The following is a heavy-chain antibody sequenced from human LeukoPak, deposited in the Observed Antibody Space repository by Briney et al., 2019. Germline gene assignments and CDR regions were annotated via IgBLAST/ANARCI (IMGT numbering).Heavy chain of an antibody. V-gene: IGHV1-8*03. D-gene: IGHD2-2*01. CDR2: MNPNSGNT. Sequence: ASVKVSCKASGYTFTSYDINWVRQAAGQGLEWMGWMNPNSGNTVYAQKFQGRVTITRNTSISTAYMELSSLRSEDTAVYYCASRIVVPEEVYMDVWGKGTTVTVSS. CDR1: GYTFTSYD. CDR3: ASRIVVPEEVYMDV. J-gene: IGHJ6*03.